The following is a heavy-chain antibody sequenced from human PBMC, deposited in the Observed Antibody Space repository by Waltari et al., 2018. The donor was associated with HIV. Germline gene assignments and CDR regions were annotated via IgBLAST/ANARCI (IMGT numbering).Heavy chain of an antibody. CDR1: GFTFVDYA. J-gene: IGHJ4*02. Sequence: EVQLVESGGGLVQPGRSLRLSCTASGFTFVDYALSWFRQAPGKGLEWVGCSRSKSYGVTTEYAASVKGRFTISRDDSRSIAYLQMNSRQTEDTAVYYCTKGRMTTDYWGQGTLVTVSS. CDR3: TKGRMTTDY. CDR2: SRSKSYGVTT. V-gene: IGHV3-49*03. D-gene: IGHD4-17*01.